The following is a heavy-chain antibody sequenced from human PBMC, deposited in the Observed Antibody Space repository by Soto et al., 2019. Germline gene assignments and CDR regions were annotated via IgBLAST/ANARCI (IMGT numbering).Heavy chain of an antibody. CDR2: ISGSGGST. V-gene: IGHV3-23*01. Sequence: GSLRLSCAASGXTLSSYSMSWVRQAPGRGLEWVSAISGSGGSTNYADSVKGRFTISRDNSKNTLYLQMNSLRAEDTAVYYSAKDWYFGSTIFGLMFDYWGQGTLGTVSS. CDR1: GXTLSSYS. D-gene: IGHD3-3*01. J-gene: IGHJ4*02. CDR3: AKDWYFGSTIFGLMFDY.